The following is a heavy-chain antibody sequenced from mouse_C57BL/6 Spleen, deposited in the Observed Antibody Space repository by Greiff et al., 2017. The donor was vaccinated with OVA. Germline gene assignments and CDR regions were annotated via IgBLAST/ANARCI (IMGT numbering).Heavy chain of an antibody. CDR2: LYPSDSET. CDR1: GYTFTSYW. CDR3: ARRAYWYFDV. V-gene: IGHV1-61*01. J-gene: IGHJ1*03. Sequence: QVQLQQPGAELVRPGSSVKLSCKASGYTFTSYWMDWVKQRPGQGLEWIGNLYPSDSETHYNQKFKDKATLTVDKSSSTAYMQLSSLTSEDSAVYYCARRAYWYFDVWGTGTTVTVSS.